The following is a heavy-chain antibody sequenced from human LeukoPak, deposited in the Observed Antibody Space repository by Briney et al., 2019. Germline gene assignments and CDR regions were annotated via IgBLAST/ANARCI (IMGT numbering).Heavy chain of an antibody. CDR2: IYYNGNT. V-gene: IGHV4-39*01. CDR1: GGSIASSSYY. J-gene: IGHJ5*02. Sequence: SETLSLTCTVSGGSIASSSYYWGWIRQPPGKGLEWIGSIYYNGNTYYKPSLNSRVTISVDTSKNQFSLKLSSVAAADTAVYYCARRVSSWLPENWFDPWGQGTLVTVSS. D-gene: IGHD6-13*01. CDR3: ARRVSSWLPENWFDP.